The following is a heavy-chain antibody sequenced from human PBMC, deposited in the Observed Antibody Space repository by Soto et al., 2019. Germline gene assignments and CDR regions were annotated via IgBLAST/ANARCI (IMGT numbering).Heavy chain of an antibody. D-gene: IGHD6-19*01. J-gene: IGHJ4*02. CDR3: AKRHSSGWYYFDN. Sequence: EVQLLESGGGWVQPGASLRLSCTASGFTFSSYAMSWVRQAPGKGLEWVSTIGASTGNTFYADSVKGRFTISRDNSKNTLYLQMNSLRAEDTAIFYCAKRHSSGWYYFDNWGQGTPVTVSS. CDR1: GFTFSSYA. CDR2: IGASTGNT. V-gene: IGHV3-23*01.